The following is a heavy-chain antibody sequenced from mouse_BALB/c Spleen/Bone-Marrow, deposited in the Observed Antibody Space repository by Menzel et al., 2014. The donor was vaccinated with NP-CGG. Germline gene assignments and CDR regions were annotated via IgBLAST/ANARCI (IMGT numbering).Heavy chain of an antibody. CDR1: SFNIKDTY. J-gene: IGHJ1*01. CDR2: IDPANGNT. Sequence: EVQGVESGAELVKPGASVKLSCTASSFNIKDTYMHWVKQRPEQGLEWIGRIDPANGNTKYDPKFQGKATITADTSSNTAYLQLSSLTSEDTAVYYCASYRYGWYFDVWGAGTTVTVSS. D-gene: IGHD2-14*01. V-gene: IGHV14-3*02. CDR3: ASYRYGWYFDV.